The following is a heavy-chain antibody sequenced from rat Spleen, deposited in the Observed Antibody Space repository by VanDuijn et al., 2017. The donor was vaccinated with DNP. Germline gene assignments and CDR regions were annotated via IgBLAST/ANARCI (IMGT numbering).Heavy chain of an antibody. V-gene: IGHV3-1*01. CDR1: GYSITNNY. J-gene: IGHJ2*01. Sequence: EVQLQESGPGLVKPSQSLSLTCSVTGYSITNNYWGWIRKFPGNKMEWIGHITYSGTTSYNPSLKSRISITRDTSKNQFFLQLNSVTTEDTATYYCTRGPIYYDTSYIPDYWGQGVMVTVSS. D-gene: IGHD1-2*01. CDR2: ITYSGTT. CDR3: TRGPIYYDTSYIPDY.